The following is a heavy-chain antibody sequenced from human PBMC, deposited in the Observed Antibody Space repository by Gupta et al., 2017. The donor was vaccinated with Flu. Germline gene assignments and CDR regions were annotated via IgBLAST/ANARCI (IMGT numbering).Heavy chain of an antibody. CDR3: AGEKEDMMVAASTLTKGVFDP. D-gene: IGHD2-15*01. V-gene: IGHV1-2*02. J-gene: IGHJ5*02. CDR2: INPKSGGT. Sequence: QVQLVQSGAEVKQPGASVRVSCKASGPIFNGHYIHWVRQAPGPGLEWMGWINPKSGGTKYAQTFEDRLTLGRDTSVNTVYMEMSSLRSDDTAVYYWAGEKEDMMVAASTLTKGVFDPWGQGTLVTVSS. CDR1: GPIFNGHY.